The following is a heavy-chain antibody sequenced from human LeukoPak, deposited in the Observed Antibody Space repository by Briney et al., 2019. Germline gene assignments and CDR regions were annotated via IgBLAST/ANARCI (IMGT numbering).Heavy chain of an antibody. J-gene: IGHJ4*02. Sequence: GGSLRLSCAASGFTFSSYAMPWVRQAPGKGLEWVAVISYDGSNKYYADSVKGRFTISRDNSKNTLYLQMNSLRAEDTAVYYCARDTYDSSGYYYDYWGQGTLVTVSS. D-gene: IGHD3-22*01. CDR2: ISYDGSNK. CDR1: GFTFSSYA. CDR3: ARDTYDSSGYYYDY. V-gene: IGHV3-30*01.